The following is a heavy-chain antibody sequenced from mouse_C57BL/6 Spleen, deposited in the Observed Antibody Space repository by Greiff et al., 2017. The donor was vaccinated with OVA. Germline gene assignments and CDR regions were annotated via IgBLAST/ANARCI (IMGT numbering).Heavy chain of an antibody. J-gene: IGHJ2*01. CDR1: GYTFTSYW. Sequence: QVQLQQPGAELVKPGASVKMSCKASGYTFTSYWITWVKQRPGQGLEWIGDIYPGSGSPNYNEKFKSKATLTVDTSSSTAYMQLSSLTSEDSAVYYCARDYYGSSYYFDYWGQGTTLTVSS. CDR3: ARDYYGSSYYFDY. CDR2: IYPGSGSP. D-gene: IGHD1-1*01. V-gene: IGHV1-55*01.